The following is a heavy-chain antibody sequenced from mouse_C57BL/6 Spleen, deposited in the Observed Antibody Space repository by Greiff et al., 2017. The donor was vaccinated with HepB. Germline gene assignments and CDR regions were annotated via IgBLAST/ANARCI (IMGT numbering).Heavy chain of an antibody. J-gene: IGHJ1*03. D-gene: IGHD4-1*01. CDR2: IYPGSGNT. V-gene: IGHV1-76*01. CDR3: AREGTGTNWYFDV. CDR1: GYTFTDYY. Sequence: VKLQESGAELVRPGASVKLSCKASGYTFTDYYINWVKQRPGQGLEWIARIYPGSGNTYYNEKFKGKATLTAEKSSSTAYMQLSSLTSEDSAVYFCAREGTGTNWYFDVWGTGTTVTVSS.